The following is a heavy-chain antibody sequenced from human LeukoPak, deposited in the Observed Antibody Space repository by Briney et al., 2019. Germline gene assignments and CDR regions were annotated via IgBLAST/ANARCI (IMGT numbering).Heavy chain of an antibody. D-gene: IGHD6-19*01. CDR2: ISYDGSSK. J-gene: IGHJ4*02. V-gene: IGHV3-30*18. CDR3: AKGFNEWLVYVDY. CDR1: GFTFSSYG. Sequence: GGSLRLSCAASGFTFSSYGMHWVRQAPSKGLEWVAVISYDGSSKYYADSVKGRFTISRDNSKNTLYLQMNSLRAEDTAVYYCAKGFNEWLVYVDYWGQGTLVTVSS.